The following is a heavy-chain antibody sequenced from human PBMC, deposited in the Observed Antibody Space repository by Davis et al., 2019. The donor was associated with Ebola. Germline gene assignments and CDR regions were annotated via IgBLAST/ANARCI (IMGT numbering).Heavy chain of an antibody. CDR1: GFTFSSYN. CDR3: ARDDGDYIHAFDI. V-gene: IGHV3-48*01. D-gene: IGHD4-17*01. Sequence: GGSLRLSCAASGFTFSSYNMNWVRQAPGKGLEWVSYISSGSSTIYYADSVKGRFTISRDNAKNSLYLQMNSLRAEDTAVYYCARDDGDYIHAFDIWGQGTMVTVSS. J-gene: IGHJ3*02. CDR2: ISSGSSTI.